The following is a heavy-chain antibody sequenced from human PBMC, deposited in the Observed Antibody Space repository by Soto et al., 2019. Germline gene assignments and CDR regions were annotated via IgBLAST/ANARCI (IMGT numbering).Heavy chain of an antibody. J-gene: IGHJ3*02. CDR2: ISGSGGSP. Sequence: EVQLLESGGGLLQPGGSLRLSCPASGFTFSSYAMSWVREAPGKGLEWVAAISGSGGSPYYADSVRGRFTIPRDNSKNTLYLQMNRLRAVDTAVYYCAKDHMITFGGVIGEDAFDIWGQGTMVTVSS. CDR1: GFTFSSYA. CDR3: AKDHMITFGGVIGEDAFDI. D-gene: IGHD3-16*02. V-gene: IGHV3-23*01.